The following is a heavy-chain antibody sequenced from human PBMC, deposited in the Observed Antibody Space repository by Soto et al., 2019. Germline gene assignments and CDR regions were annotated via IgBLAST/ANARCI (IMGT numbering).Heavy chain of an antibody. Sequence: QVQLVQSGAEVKKPGSSVKVSCKASGGTFSSYAISWVRQAPGQGLEWMGGIIPIFGTANYAQKFQGRVTSTADESTSTDYMELSSLRSEDTAVYYCATMKGGYQSYYYGMDVWGQGTTVTVSS. CDR1: GGTFSSYA. D-gene: IGHD3-16*02. CDR3: ATMKGGYQSYYYGMDV. CDR2: IIPIFGTA. V-gene: IGHV1-69*12. J-gene: IGHJ6*02.